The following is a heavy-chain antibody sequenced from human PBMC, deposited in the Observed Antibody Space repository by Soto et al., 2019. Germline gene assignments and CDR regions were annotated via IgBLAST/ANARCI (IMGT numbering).Heavy chain of an antibody. J-gene: IGHJ4*02. D-gene: IGHD5-12*01. V-gene: IGHV3-33*01. CDR2: IWYDGSNK. Sequence: QVQLVESGGGVVQPGRSLRLSCAASGFTFSSYGMHWVRQAPGKGLEWVAVIWYDGSNKYYADSVKGRFTISRDNSKNTLYLQMNSLRAEDTAVYYCARDQGKRWLQLGDDGYFDYWGQGTLVTVSS. CDR3: ARDQGKRWLQLGDDGYFDY. CDR1: GFTFSSYG.